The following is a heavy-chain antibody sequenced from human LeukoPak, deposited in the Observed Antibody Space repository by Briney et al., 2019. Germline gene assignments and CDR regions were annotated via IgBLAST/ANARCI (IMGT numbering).Heavy chain of an antibody. V-gene: IGHV4-34*01. J-gene: IGHJ6*03. CDR3: ARGHFVPYFYYYMDV. D-gene: IGHD3-3*02. Sequence: PSETLSLTCGVYGESFSGYTWNWIRQPPGKGLEWIGEINQSGSTNYNPSLKSRVTISVDTSKNQFSLKLTSAAAADTAVYYCARGHFVPYFYYYMDVWGNGTKVTVYS. CDR1: GESFSGYT. CDR2: INQSGST.